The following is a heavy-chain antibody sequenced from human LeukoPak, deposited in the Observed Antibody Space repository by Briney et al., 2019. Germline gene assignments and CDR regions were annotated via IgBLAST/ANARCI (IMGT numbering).Heavy chain of an antibody. J-gene: IGHJ6*03. CDR3: ARGPPRGKYYYMDV. CDR1: GFTFSSFD. CDR2: IGTASDT. V-gene: IGHV3-13*01. D-gene: IGHD1-1*01. Sequence: PGGSLRLSCAASGFTFSSFDMHWVRQPTGQGLEWVSTIGTASDTYYPGSVAGRFTLSRDNAKNSLYLQMNSLTAGDTAVYYCARGPPRGKYYYMDVWGQGTLVTVSS.